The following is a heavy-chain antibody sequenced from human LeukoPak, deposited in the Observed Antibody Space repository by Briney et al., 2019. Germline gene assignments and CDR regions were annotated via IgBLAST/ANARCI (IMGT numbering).Heavy chain of an antibody. CDR3: ATYPADIVVAPDAFDI. J-gene: IGHJ3*02. Sequence: GGSLRLSCAASGFTFSSYWMHWVRQAPGKGLVWVSRINSDGSSTSYADSVKGRFTISRDNAKNTLYLQMNSLRAEDTAVYYCATYPADIVVAPDAFDIWGQGTMVTVSS. V-gene: IGHV3-74*01. CDR2: INSDGSST. CDR1: GFTFSSYW. D-gene: IGHD2-2*01.